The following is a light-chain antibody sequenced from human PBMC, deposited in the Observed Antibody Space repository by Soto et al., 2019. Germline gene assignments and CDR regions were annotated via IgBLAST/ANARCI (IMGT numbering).Light chain of an antibody. J-gene: IGKJ4*01. CDR3: QQYDDWLRLT. Sequence: EIVMTQSPLTLPVTPGEPASISCRASQSVSNNLAWYQQNPGQAPRLLIFGASSRATGIPARFSGSGSGTEFNLTISSLQSEDFAVYFCQQYDDWLRLTFGGGTKVDIK. CDR2: GAS. V-gene: IGKV3D-15*01. CDR1: QSVSNN.